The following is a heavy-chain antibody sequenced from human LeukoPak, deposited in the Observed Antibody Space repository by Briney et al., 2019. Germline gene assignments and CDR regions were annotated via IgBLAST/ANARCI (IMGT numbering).Heavy chain of an antibody. D-gene: IGHD4-17*01. CDR1: GYSFTSSV. Sequence: GASVKVSCKASGYSFTSSVMNWVRQAPGQGLEWMGWINTNTGNPTYVEGFTGRFVFSLDTSVSTAYLQISSLKTEDIAVYYCARSLTYDGDHPPFDYWGQGTLVTVSS. CDR3: ARSLTYDGDHPPFDY. CDR2: INTNTGNP. V-gene: IGHV7-4-1*02. J-gene: IGHJ4*02.